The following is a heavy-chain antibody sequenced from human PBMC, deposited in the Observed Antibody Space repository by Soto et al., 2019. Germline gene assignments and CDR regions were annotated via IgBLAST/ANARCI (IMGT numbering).Heavy chain of an antibody. Sequence: SATLSLTFGVSGCSIIDYYWSWIRQPPGQGLEWIGYIYHSGRTNYNPSLRSRVTISVDNAKNSLYLQMNSLRPEDTALYFCAAFKFRPIWSDSWGQGTLVTVSA. CDR1: GCSIIDYY. V-gene: IGHV4-59*08. CDR3: AAFKFRPIWSDS. J-gene: IGHJ4*02. D-gene: IGHD3-10*01. CDR2: IYHSGRT.